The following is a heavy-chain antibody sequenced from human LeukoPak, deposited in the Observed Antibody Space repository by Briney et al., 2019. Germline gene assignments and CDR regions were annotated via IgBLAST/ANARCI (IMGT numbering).Heavy chain of an antibody. CDR3: ARNLDS. Sequence: GGSLRLSCSASGFTFSAYNMNWVRQAPGKGLEWVSFVGTSSGAIYYADSVKGRFTISRDNARKSLYLQMNSLRDEDTAVYYCARNLDSWGQGALVTVSS. J-gene: IGHJ5*01. CDR2: VGTSSGAI. V-gene: IGHV3-48*02. CDR1: GFTFSAYN.